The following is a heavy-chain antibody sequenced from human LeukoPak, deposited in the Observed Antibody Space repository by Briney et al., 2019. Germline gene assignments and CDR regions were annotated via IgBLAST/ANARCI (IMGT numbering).Heavy chain of an antibody. D-gene: IGHD2-2*01. CDR2: IYHSGST. CDR1: GVSISSYY. Sequence: KSSETLSLTCTASGVSISSYYWSWIRQPPGKRLEWIGYIYHSGSTNYNSSLKSRVTISVDTSKNQFSLKLSSVTAADTAVYYCARHAAFAEYQSHLTHFVYWGQGALVTVSS. V-gene: IGHV4-59*08. J-gene: IGHJ4*02. CDR3: ARHAAFAEYQSHLTHFVY.